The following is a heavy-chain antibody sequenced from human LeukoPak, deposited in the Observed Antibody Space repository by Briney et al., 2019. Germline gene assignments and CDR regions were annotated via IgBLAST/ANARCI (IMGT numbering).Heavy chain of an antibody. CDR2: MNPNSGNT. V-gene: IGHV1-8*01. CDR1: GYTFTSYD. J-gene: IGHJ4*02. CDR3: ARRPPRDGYNL. D-gene: IGHD5-24*01. Sequence: ASVKVSCKASGYTFTSYDINWVRQATGQGLEWMGWMNPNSGNTGNAQKFQGRVTMTRNTSISTAYMELSSLRSEDTAVYYCARRPPRDGYNLWGQGTLVTVSS.